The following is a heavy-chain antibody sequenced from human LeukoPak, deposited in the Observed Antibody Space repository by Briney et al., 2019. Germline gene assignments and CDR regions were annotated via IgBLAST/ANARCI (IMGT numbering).Heavy chain of an antibody. Sequence: ASVKVSCTASGYTFTSYGISWVRQAPGQGLEWMGWISAYNGNTNYAQKLQGRVTMTTDTSTSTAYMELRSLRSDDTAVYYCARAEYYYDSSGYYYFDYWGQGTLVTVSS. V-gene: IGHV1-18*01. J-gene: IGHJ4*02. CDR2: ISAYNGNT. CDR1: GYTFTSYG. CDR3: ARAEYYYDSSGYYYFDY. D-gene: IGHD3-22*01.